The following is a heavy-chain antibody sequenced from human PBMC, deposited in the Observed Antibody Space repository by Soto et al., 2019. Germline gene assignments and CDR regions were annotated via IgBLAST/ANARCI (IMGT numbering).Heavy chain of an antibody. Sequence: ASVKVSCKASGYTFTSYDINWVRQATGQGLEWMGWMNPNSGNTGYAQKFQGRVTMTRNTSISTAYMELSSLRSEDTAVYYCARYLRFGGYDRIREDYYYYYYMDVWGKGSTVTVSS. D-gene: IGHD5-12*01. CDR2: MNPNSGNT. V-gene: IGHV1-8*01. J-gene: IGHJ6*03. CDR1: GYTFTSYD. CDR3: ARYLRFGGYDRIREDYYYYYYMDV.